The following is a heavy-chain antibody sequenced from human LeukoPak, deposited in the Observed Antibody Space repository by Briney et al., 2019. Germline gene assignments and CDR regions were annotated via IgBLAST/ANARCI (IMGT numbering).Heavy chain of an antibody. Sequence: GRSLRLSCAASGFTFSSYAMSWVRQAPGKGLEWVSAISGSGGSTYYADSVKGRFTISRDNSKNTLCLQMNSLRAEDTAVYYCAKDLRVGYYDSSGYFDYWGQGTLVTVSS. J-gene: IGHJ4*02. CDR3: AKDLRVGYYDSSGYFDY. D-gene: IGHD3-22*01. CDR2: ISGSGGST. CDR1: GFTFSSYA. V-gene: IGHV3-23*01.